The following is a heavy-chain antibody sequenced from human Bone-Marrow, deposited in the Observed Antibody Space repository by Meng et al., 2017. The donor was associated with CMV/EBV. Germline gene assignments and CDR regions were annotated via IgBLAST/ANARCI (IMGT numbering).Heavy chain of an antibody. CDR1: GFTFSSYW. CDR3: ARDRGVVVPAAIVLDY. D-gene: IGHD2-2*02. Sequence: GESLKISCAASGFTFSSYWMSWVRQAPGKGLEWVANIKQDGSEKYYVDSVKGRFTISRDNAKNSLYLQMNSLRAEDTAVYYCARDRGVVVPAAIVLDYWGQGTLVTVSS. J-gene: IGHJ4*02. CDR2: IKQDGSEK. V-gene: IGHV3-7*01.